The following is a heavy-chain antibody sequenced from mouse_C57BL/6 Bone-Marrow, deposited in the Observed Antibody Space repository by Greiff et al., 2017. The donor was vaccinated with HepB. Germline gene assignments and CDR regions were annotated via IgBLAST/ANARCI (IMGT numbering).Heavy chain of an antibody. Sequence: VQLQQSGAELARPGASVKMSCKASGYTFTSYTMHWVKQRPGQGLEWIGYINPSSGYTKYNQKFKDKATLTADKSSSTAYMQLSSLTSEDSSVYYCAREGYGLFAYWGQGTLVTVSA. CDR1: GYTFTSYT. J-gene: IGHJ3*01. CDR3: AREGYGLFAY. CDR2: INPSSGYT. D-gene: IGHD1-1*02. V-gene: IGHV1-4*01.